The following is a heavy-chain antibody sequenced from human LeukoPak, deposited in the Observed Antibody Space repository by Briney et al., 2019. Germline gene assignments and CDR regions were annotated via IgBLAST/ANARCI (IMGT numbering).Heavy chain of an antibody. D-gene: IGHD6-19*01. CDR2: ISGSGGTT. Sequence: GGSLRLSCAASGFTFSSYAMSWVRQAPGKGLEWVSVISGSGGTTYYADSVKGRFAISRDTSKNTLYLQMNNLRAEDTAVYYCAKEADNSGWYVDFWGQGTLATVSS. CDR3: AKEADNSGWYVDF. J-gene: IGHJ4*02. V-gene: IGHV3-23*01. CDR1: GFTFSSYA.